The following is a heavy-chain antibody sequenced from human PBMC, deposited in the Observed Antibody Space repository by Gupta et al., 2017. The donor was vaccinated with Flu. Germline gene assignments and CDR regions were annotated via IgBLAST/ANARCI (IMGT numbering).Heavy chain of an antibody. V-gene: IGHV3-53*01. CDR3: ARDEGREPVFFY. Sequence: CPVSGFSVSSNYMSWVRQAPGKGLEWVSVIYGGDTTQYADSVKGRFTISRDNSKNTLHLQMNNLRAEDTAVYYCARDEGREPVFFYWGQGTLVTVSS. CDR1: GFSVSSNY. J-gene: IGHJ4*02. CDR2: IYGGDTT. D-gene: IGHD1-1*01.